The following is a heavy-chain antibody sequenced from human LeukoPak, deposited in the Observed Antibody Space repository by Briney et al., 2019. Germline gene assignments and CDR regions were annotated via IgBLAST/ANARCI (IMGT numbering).Heavy chain of an antibody. CDR3: ARDRVYPDY. CDR2: ISSSSTI. CDR1: GFTFSSYS. J-gene: IGHJ4*02. D-gene: IGHD2-8*01. Sequence: PGGSLRLSCAASGFTFSSYSMNWVRQAPGKGLEWVSSISSSSTIYYADSVKGRFTISRDNAKNSLYLQMNSLRAEDTAVYYCARDRVYPDYWGQGTLVTVSS. V-gene: IGHV3-48*01.